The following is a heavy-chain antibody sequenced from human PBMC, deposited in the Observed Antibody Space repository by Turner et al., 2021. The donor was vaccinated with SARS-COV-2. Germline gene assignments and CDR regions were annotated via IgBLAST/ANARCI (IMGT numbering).Heavy chain of an antibody. V-gene: IGHV3-30*04. CDR3: ARAEGGGYYYGFDY. J-gene: IGHJ4*02. CDR1: GFTFSSYA. D-gene: IGHD3-22*01. Sequence: QVQLVESGGGVVQPGRSLSLSCAASGFTFSSYAMHWVRQAPGKGLEWVAVISYDGSNKYYADSVKGRFTISRDNSKNTLYLQMNSLRAEDTAVYYCARAEGGGYYYGFDYWGQGTLVTVSS. CDR2: ISYDGSNK.